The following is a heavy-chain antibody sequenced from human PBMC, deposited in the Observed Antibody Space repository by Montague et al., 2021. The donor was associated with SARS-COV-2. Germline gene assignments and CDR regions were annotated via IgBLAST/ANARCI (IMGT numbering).Heavy chain of an antibody. CDR1: GGSISSGSYY. Sequence: TLSLTCTVSGGSISSGSYYWSWIRQPAGKGLEWIGRIYTRGSTNYNPSLKSRVTISVDTSKNQFSLKLSSVTAADTAVYYCARGGWGGTDCSSTSCKPYYYYYGMDVWGQGTTVTVSS. CDR3: ARGGWGGTDCSSTSCKPYYYYYGMDV. CDR2: IYTRGST. V-gene: IGHV4-61*02. J-gene: IGHJ6*02. D-gene: IGHD2-2*01.